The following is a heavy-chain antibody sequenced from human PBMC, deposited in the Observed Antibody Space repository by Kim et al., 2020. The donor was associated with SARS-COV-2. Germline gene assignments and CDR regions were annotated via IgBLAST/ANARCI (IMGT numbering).Heavy chain of an antibody. CDR3: AQWIVGSTLEDY. V-gene: IGHV3-73*01. Sequence: GGSLRLSCAASGFTFSGSAIHWVRQASGKGLEWVGRIRSKANNYATAFAASLEGRFTLSRDDSKNTAFLQMNSLKTEDTAVYYCAQWIVGSTLEDYWGQGTLVTVSS. CDR1: GFTFSGSA. CDR2: IRSKANNYAT. J-gene: IGHJ4*02. D-gene: IGHD1-26*01.